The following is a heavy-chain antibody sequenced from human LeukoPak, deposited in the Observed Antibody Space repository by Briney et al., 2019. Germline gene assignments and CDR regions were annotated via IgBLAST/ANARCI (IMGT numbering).Heavy chain of an antibody. Sequence: GGSLRLACAASGFTFSSYAMGWVRQAQGKGLEWVSAISGSGGSTYYADSVKGRFTISRDNSKNTLYLQMNSLRAEDTAVYYCAKDQDFWSGYYTNWGQGTLVTVSS. CDR3: AKDQDFWSGYYTN. V-gene: IGHV3-23*01. J-gene: IGHJ4*02. CDR2: ISGSGGST. CDR1: GFTFSSYA. D-gene: IGHD3-3*01.